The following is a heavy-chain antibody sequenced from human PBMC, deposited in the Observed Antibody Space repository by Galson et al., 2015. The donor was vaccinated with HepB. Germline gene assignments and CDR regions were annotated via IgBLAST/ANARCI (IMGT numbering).Heavy chain of an antibody. CDR3: TREEAAYRASDS. J-gene: IGHJ4*02. V-gene: IGHV3-49*02. Sequence: GKGLEWIGLIRSKGYGGTTEYAASVKGRFSISRDDSKSIAYLQMNSLKTEDTAVYYCTREEAAYRASDSWGQGTLVTVSS. D-gene: IGHD2-21*01. CDR2: IRSKGYGGTT.